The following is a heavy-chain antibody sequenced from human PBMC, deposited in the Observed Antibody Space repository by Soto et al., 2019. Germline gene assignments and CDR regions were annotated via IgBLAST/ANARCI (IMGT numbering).Heavy chain of an antibody. V-gene: IGHV3-21*01. J-gene: IGHJ4*02. Sequence: EVQLVQSGGGLVKPGGSLRLSCAASGFTFSSYSMNWVRQAPGKGLEWVSSISSSSSYIYYADSVKGRFTISRDNAKNTQYLQLNSLRAEDNAVYYCAIDGGYQVYVPVDYWGQGTLVTVSS. CDR2: ISSSSSYI. CDR3: AIDGGYQVYVPVDY. D-gene: IGHD5-12*01. CDR1: GFTFSSYS.